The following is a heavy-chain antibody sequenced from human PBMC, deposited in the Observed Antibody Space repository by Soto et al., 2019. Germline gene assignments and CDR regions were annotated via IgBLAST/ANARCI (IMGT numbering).Heavy chain of an antibody. CDR1: GGSISSYY. D-gene: IGHD3-3*01. CDR2: IYYSGST. Sequence: SETLSLTCTVSGGSISSYYWSWIRQPPGKGLEWIVYIYYSGSTNYNPSLKSRVTISVDTSKNQFSLKLSSVTAADTAVYYCARGITLFEGYFDYWGQGSLVTVSS. CDR3: ARGITLFEGYFDY. V-gene: IGHV4-59*01. J-gene: IGHJ4*02.